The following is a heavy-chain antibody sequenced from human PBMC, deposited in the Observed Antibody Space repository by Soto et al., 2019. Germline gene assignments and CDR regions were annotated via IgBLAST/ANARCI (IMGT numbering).Heavy chain of an antibody. D-gene: IGHD2-21*02. J-gene: IGHJ6*02. CDR1: GGSISSSNW. CDR3: ARHLWGYCGADCYPLDV. V-gene: IGHV4-4*02. Sequence: SETLSLTCAVSGGSISSSNWWSWVRQPPGKGLEWIGYMYNTGSTIYNPSLKSRVTISVDTSKNQFSLKLNSVTAADTAVYYCARHLWGYCGADCYPLDVWGQGTTVTVSS. CDR2: MYNTGST.